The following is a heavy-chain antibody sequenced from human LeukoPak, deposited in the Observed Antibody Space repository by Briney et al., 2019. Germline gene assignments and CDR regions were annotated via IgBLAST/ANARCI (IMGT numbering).Heavy chain of an antibody. CDR1: GYTFTGYY. J-gene: IGHJ6*03. V-gene: IGHV1-2*02. Sequence: GASVKVSCKASGYTFTGYYMHWMRQAPGQGLEWMGWINPNSGGTNYAQKFQGRVTMTRDTSISTAYMELSRLRSDDTAVYYCARTGTTVYYYYYMDVWGKGTTVTVSS. CDR2: INPNSGGT. D-gene: IGHD1-1*01. CDR3: ARTGTTVYYYYYMDV.